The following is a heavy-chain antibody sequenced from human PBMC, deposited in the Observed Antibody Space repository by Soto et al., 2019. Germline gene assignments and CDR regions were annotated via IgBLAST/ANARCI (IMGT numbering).Heavy chain of an antibody. CDR2: IYYSGST. D-gene: IGHD2-2*01. CDR1: GGSISSSSYY. J-gene: IGHJ5*02. Sequence: SETLSLTCTVSGGSISSSSYYWGWIRQPPGKGLEWIGSIYYSGSTFYNPSLKSRVTISVDTSKNQFSLKLSSVTAADTAVYYCASYVLVPELRYGFDPWGQGTLVTVSS. CDR3: ASYVLVPELRYGFDP. V-gene: IGHV4-39*01.